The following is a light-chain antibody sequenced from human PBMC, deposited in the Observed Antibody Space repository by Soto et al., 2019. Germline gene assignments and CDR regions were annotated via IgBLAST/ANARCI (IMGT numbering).Light chain of an antibody. CDR3: QQYKRYSLT. Sequence: DIRLTQTPSTLSSSLGHRITIPCRGSQSLSGWLAWYQQKPGKVPKLLIYDVSSLESGVPSRFSGSGSGTEFTLTISSLQPDDFATYYCQQYKRYSLTFGQGTRLAI. CDR1: QSLSGW. J-gene: IGKJ5*01. CDR2: DVS. V-gene: IGKV1-5*01.